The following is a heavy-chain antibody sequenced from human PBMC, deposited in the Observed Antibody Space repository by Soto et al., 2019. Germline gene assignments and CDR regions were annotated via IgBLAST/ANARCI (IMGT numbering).Heavy chain of an antibody. CDR3: GSGRVVPAAFFDY. Sequence: SETLSLTCAVSGGSISSGGYSWSWIRQPPGKGLEWIGYIYHSGSTYYNPSLKSRVTISVDRSKNQFSLKLSSVTAADTAVYYCGSGRVVPAAFFDYWGQGTLVTVSS. J-gene: IGHJ4*02. D-gene: IGHD2-2*01. CDR1: GGSISSGGYS. V-gene: IGHV4-30-2*01. CDR2: IYHSGST.